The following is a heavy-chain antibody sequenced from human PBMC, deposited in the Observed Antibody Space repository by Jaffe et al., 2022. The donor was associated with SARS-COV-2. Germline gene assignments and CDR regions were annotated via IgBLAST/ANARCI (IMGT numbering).Heavy chain of an antibody. Sequence: QVHLLQSGAEVKKPGASVKVSCKASGYNFPSYYLHWVRQAPGHGLEWVAIINPSGGYTGYAQKWQGRVSMTRDTSTSTVFLELNNLRSEDTAVYYCARGNYYYDYWGQGTPVTVSS. V-gene: IGHV1-46*04. J-gene: IGHJ4*02. CDR3: ARGNYYYDY. CDR2: INPSGGYT. CDR1: GYNFPSYY. D-gene: IGHD3-10*01.